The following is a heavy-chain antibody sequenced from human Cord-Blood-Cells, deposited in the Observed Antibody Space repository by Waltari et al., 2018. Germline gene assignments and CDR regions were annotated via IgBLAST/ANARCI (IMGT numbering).Heavy chain of an antibody. V-gene: IGHV4-34*01. J-gene: IGHJ4*02. D-gene: IGHD2-2*01. Sequence: QVQLQQWGAGLLKPSETLSLTCAVYGGSFSGYYWSWIRQPPGKGLEWIGEINHSGSTNYNPSLKSRVTISVDTSKNQFSLKLSSVTAADTAVYYCARLHAGDYVGYWGQGTLVTVSS. CDR2: INHSGST. CDR3: ARLHAGDYVGY. CDR1: GGSFSGYY.